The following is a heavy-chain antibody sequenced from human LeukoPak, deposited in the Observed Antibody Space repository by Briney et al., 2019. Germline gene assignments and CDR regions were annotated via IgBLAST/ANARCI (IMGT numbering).Heavy chain of an antibody. J-gene: IGHJ3*02. CDR2: IYPGDSDT. CDR1: GYSFTSYW. V-gene: IGHV5-51*01. D-gene: IGHD6-13*01. CDR3: ARNLAAADPGGPAAFDI. Sequence: PGESLKISCKGSGYSFTSYWIGWVRQMPGKGLEWMGIIYPGDSDTRYSPSFQGQVTISADKSISTAYLQWSSLKASDTAMYYCARNLAAADPGGPAAFDIWGQGTMVTVSS.